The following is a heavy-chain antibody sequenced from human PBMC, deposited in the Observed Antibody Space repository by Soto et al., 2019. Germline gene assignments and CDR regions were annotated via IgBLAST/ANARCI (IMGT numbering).Heavy chain of an antibody. V-gene: IGHV4-31*03. CDR1: GASIRSGGYY. J-gene: IGHJ4*02. Sequence: SETLSLTCSVSGASIRSGGYYWSWLRQSPGKGLEWIGRIYYTGSTFYSPSLKSRLTISLDTSKNQFSLDLRSVTAADTAMYYCARIEMASIKWGRGTLVTVSS. CDR2: IYYTGST. CDR3: ARIEMASIK.